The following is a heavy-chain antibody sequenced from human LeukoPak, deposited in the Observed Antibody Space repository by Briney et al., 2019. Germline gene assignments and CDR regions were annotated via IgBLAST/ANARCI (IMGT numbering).Heavy chain of an antibody. D-gene: IGHD4-17*01. CDR1: GFTFSTYW. CDR3: ARDPTVTTAGAGAFDI. Sequence: PGGSLRLSCAASGFTFSTYWMHWVRQAPGKGLVWVSRINSDGSSTNYADSVKGRFTISRDNAKNTLYLQMISLRAEDTAVYYCARDPTVTTAGAGAFDIWGQGTMVTVSS. J-gene: IGHJ3*02. V-gene: IGHV3-74*01. CDR2: INSDGSST.